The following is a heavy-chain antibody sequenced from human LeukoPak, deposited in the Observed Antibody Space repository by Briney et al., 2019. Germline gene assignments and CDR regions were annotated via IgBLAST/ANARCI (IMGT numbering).Heavy chain of an antibody. V-gene: IGHV4-39*01. J-gene: IGHJ4*02. CDR1: GGSISSSSYY. CDR2: TYYSGST. D-gene: IGHD3-3*01. CDR3: GRSTPLLEEPFFDY. Sequence: PSETLSLACTVSGGSISSSSYYWGWIRQPPGKGLEWIGSTYYSGSTYYNPSLKSRVTISVDTSKNQFSLKLSSVTAADTAVYYCGRSTPLLEEPFFDYWGQGTLVTVSS.